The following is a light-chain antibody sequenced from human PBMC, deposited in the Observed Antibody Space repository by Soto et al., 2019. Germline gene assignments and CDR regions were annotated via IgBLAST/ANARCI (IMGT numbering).Light chain of an antibody. CDR3: QQYNSGWT. Sequence: DIQMTQSPSTLSASVGDRVTITCRASQSISSWLAWYQQKPGKAPKLLIYKASSSESGVPSRFSGSGSGTEFTLTSSIPQPDDFATYYYQQYNSGWTFGQGTKVEIK. V-gene: IGKV1-5*03. J-gene: IGKJ1*01. CDR2: KAS. CDR1: QSISSW.